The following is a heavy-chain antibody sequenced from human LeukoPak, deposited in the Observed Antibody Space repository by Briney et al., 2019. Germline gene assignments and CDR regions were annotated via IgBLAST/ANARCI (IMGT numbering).Heavy chain of an antibody. CDR3: AKDVSIRVVVAVFDY. CDR1: GFTFSSYG. V-gene: IGHV3-30*18. D-gene: IGHD2-15*01. CDR2: ISYDGSNK. Sequence: PGGSLRLSCAASGFTFSSYGMHWVRQAPGKGLEWVAVISYDGSNKYYADSVKGRFTISRDNSKNTLYLQMNSLRAEDTAVYYCAKDVSIRVVVAVFDYWGQGTLVTVSS. J-gene: IGHJ4*02.